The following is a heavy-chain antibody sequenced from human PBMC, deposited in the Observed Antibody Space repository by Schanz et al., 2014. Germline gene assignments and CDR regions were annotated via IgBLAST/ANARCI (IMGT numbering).Heavy chain of an antibody. Sequence: QVQLVESGGGVVQPGRSLRLSCAASRFTFSSYTMHWVRQAPGKGLEWVALISYDGSNKYYADSVKGRFAISRENSKNTMFLQMSSLRPEDTAVYYCAKDLPSDYYIAYWGQGTLVTVSS. V-gene: IGHV3-30*09. CDR2: ISYDGSNK. CDR1: RFTFSSYT. CDR3: AKDLPSDYYIAY. J-gene: IGHJ4*02. D-gene: IGHD3-22*01.